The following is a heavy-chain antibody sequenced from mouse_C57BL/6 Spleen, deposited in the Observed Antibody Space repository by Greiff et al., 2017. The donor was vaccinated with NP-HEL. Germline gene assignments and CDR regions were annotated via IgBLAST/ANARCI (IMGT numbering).Heavy chain of an antibody. Sequence: VQLQQSGAELVKPGASVKLSCKASGYTFTSYWMQWVKQRPGQGLEWIGEIDPSDSYTNYNQKFKGKATLTVDTSSSTAFMQLSSLTSEDSAVYYCARTPTNWQYAMDYWGQGTSVTVSS. J-gene: IGHJ4*01. CDR1: GYTFTSYW. V-gene: IGHV1-50*01. CDR2: IDPSDSYT. CDR3: ARTPTNWQYAMDY. D-gene: IGHD4-1*01.